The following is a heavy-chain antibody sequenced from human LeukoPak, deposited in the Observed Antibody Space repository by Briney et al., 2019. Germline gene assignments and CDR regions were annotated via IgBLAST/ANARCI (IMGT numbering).Heavy chain of an antibody. D-gene: IGHD6-19*01. CDR3: ASLYSSGWRRGAY. CDR1: GGSISSGSYY. J-gene: IGHJ4*02. CDR2: IYTSGST. Sequence: PSETLSLTCTVSGGSISSGSYYWSWIRQPAGKGLEWIGRIYTSGSTNYNPSLKSRVTISVDTSKNQFSLKLSSVTAADTAVYYCASLYSSGWRRGAYWGQGTPVTVSS. V-gene: IGHV4-61*02.